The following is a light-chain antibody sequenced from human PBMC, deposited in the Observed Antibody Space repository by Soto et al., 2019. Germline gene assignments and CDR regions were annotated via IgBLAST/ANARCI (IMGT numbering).Light chain of an antibody. CDR1: QSLIHSDGNTY. Sequence: DAVMTQSPLSLPVTLGQPASISCRSSQSLIHSDGNTYLNWFKQRPGQSPRRLIYKVSDRDSGVPDRFSGSGSGTDFTLKISRVEAEDVGVYYCMQGTHWPWTFGQGTEVEIK. J-gene: IGKJ1*01. CDR2: KVS. CDR3: MQGTHWPWT. V-gene: IGKV2-30*02.